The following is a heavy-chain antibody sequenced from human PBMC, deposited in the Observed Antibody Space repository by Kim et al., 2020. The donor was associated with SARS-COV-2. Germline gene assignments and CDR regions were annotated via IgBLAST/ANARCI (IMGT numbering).Heavy chain of an antibody. CDR3: ARVIRSWYGWCFDL. J-gene: IGHJ2*01. CDR2: IGTAGDT. CDR1: GFTFSSYD. V-gene: IGHV3-13*01. D-gene: IGHD6-13*01. Sequence: GGSLRLSCAASGFTFSSYDMHWVRQATGKGLEWVSAIGTAGDTYYPGSVKGRFTISRENAKNSLYLQMNSLRAGDTAVYYCARVIRSWYGWCFDLWGRGTLVTVSS.